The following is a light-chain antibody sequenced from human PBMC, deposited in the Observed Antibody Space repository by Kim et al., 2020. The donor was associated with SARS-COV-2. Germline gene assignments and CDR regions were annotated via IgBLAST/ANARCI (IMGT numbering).Light chain of an antibody. Sequence: LSPGERATLSCRASQSVSSTSLAWYLQTPGQAPRLLIYGASSRATGIPDGFSGSGSGTDFTLTISSLEPEDFAVYYCQQYGSSPYTFGQGTKLEI. V-gene: IGKV3-20*01. CDR2: GAS. CDR3: QQYGSSPYT. J-gene: IGKJ2*01. CDR1: QSVSSTS.